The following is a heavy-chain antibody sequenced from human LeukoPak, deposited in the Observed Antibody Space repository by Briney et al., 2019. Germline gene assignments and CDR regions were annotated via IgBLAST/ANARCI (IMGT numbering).Heavy chain of an antibody. CDR2: IKQDGSEK. V-gene: IGHV3-7*01. Sequence: GGSLRLSCAASGFTFSSYWMSWVRQAPGKGLEWVANIKQDGSEKYYADSVKGRFTISRDNAKSSLYLQMTSLRAEDTALFYCARDYYDSSGSQRLWVYWGQGTLVTVSS. CDR3: ARDYYDSSGSQRLWVY. D-gene: IGHD3-22*01. J-gene: IGHJ4*02. CDR1: GFTFSSYW.